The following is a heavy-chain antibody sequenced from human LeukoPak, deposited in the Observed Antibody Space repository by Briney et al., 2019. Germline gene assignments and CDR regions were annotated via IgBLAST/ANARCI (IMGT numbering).Heavy chain of an antibody. Sequence: PGGSLRLSCAASGFTFDDYAMHWVRQAPGKGLEWVSGISWNSGSIGYADSVKGRFTISRDNAKNSLYLQMNSLRAEDMALYYCAKSSPLLGDYDQGAFDIWGQGTMVTVSS. J-gene: IGHJ3*02. CDR1: GFTFDDYA. D-gene: IGHD3-16*01. CDR3: AKSSPLLGDYDQGAFDI. V-gene: IGHV3-9*03. CDR2: ISWNSGSI.